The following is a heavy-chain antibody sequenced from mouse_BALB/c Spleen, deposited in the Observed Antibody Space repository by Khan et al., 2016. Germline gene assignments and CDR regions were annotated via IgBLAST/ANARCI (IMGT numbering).Heavy chain of an antibody. CDR3: ARAPPSWYFDV. CDR2: ISYSGST. CDR1: GYSITSDYA. V-gene: IGHV3-2*02. Sequence: EVQLQESGPGLVKPSQSLSLTCTVTGYSITSDYAWNWIRQFPGNKLEWMGYISYSGSTSYNPSLKSRISITRDTSKNQLYLQLSSVTTEDTATYYCARAPPSWYFDVWGAGTTVTVSS. J-gene: IGHJ1*01.